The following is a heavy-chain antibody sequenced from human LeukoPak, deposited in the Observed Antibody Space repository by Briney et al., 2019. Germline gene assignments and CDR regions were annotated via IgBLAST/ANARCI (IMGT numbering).Heavy chain of an antibody. CDR3: ASLVDSSSWYDYFDY. CDR2: ISSSSSYI. V-gene: IGHV3-21*01. Sequence: GGSLRLSCAASGFTFSSYSMNWVRQAPGKGLAWVSSISSSSSYIYYADSVKGRFTISRDNAKNSLYLQMNSLRAEDTAVYHCASLVDSSSWYDYFDYWGQGTLVTVSS. CDR1: GFTFSSYS. D-gene: IGHD6-13*01. J-gene: IGHJ4*02.